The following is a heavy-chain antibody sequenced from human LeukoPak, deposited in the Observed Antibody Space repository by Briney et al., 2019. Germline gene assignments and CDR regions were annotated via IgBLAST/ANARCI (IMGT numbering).Heavy chain of an antibody. D-gene: IGHD3-10*01. Sequence: GGSLRLSCAASGFTVSSNYMSWVRQAPGKGLGWVSVIYGGGSAYYADSVKGRFPIPRDNYKNTLYLQMNSLSAEATDFYYYTRGFGDYWGQGTLVTVSS. CDR1: GFTVSSNY. J-gene: IGHJ4*02. CDR2: IYGGGSA. V-gene: IGHV3-66*02. CDR3: TRGFGDY.